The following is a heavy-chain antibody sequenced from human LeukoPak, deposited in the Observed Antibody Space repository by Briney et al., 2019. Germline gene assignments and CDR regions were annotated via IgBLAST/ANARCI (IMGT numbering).Heavy chain of an antibody. CDR3: ARDPFPTMVRGVTKTAGYWYFDL. J-gene: IGHJ2*01. CDR2: IYYSGST. V-gene: IGHV4-31*03. D-gene: IGHD3-10*01. CDR1: GGSISSSGYY. Sequence: PSQTLSLTCTVSGGSISSSGYYWSWIRQHPGKGLEWIGYIYYSGSTYYNPSLKSRVTISVDTSKNQFSLKLSSVTAADTAVYYCARDPFPTMVRGVTKTAGYWYFDLWGRGTLVTVSS.